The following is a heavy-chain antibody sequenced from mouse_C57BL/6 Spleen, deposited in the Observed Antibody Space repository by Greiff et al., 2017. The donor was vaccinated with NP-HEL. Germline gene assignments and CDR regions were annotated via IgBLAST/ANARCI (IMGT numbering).Heavy chain of an antibody. CDR2: ISSGGDYI. J-gene: IGHJ2*01. Sequence: EVKLVESGEGLVKPGGSLKLSCAASGFTFSSYAMSWVRQTPEKRLEWVAYISSGGDYIYYADTVKGRFTISRDNARNTLYLQMSSLKSEDTAMYYCTSANWAYYFDYWGQGTTLTVSS. CDR3: TSANWAYYFDY. CDR1: GFTFSSYA. V-gene: IGHV5-9-1*02. D-gene: IGHD4-1*01.